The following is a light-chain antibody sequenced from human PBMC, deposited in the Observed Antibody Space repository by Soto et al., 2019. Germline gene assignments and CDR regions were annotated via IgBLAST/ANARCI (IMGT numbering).Light chain of an antibody. CDR1: SSDVGAYNS. CDR3: SSYTSSNSHV. Sequence: QSALTQPASVSGSPGQSIAISCTGTSSDVGAYNSVSWYQQYPGKAPKLMIHDVSNRPSGVSDRFSGSKSGNTASLTISGLQAEDEADYYCSSYTSSNSHVFRSGTKVPVL. V-gene: IGLV2-14*01. CDR2: DVS. J-gene: IGLJ1*01.